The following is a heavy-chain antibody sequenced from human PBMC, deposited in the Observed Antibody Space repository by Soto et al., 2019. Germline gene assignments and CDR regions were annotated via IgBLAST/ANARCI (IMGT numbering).Heavy chain of an antibody. CDR1: GGSFSGYY. CDR2: INHSGST. CDR3: ARNGSYYDFWSGYYFGGGMDV. J-gene: IGHJ6*02. Sequence: PSETLSLTCAVYGGSFSGYYWSWIRQPPGKGLEWIGEINHSGSTNYNPSLKSRVTISVDTSKNQFSLKLSSVIAADTAVYYCARNGSYYDFWSGYYFGGGMDVWGQGTTVTSP. D-gene: IGHD3-3*01. V-gene: IGHV4-34*01.